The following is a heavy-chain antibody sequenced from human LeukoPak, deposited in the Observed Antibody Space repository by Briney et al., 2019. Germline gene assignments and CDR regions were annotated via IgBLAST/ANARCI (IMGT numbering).Heavy chain of an antibody. CDR2: IYYSGST. D-gene: IGHD2-2*01. CDR3: ARPPRVPAAPDAFDI. CDR1: GGSISSSSYY. V-gene: IGHV4-39*01. J-gene: IGHJ3*02. Sequence: SETLSLTCTVSGGSISSSSYYWGWIRQPPGKGLEWIGSIYYSGSTYYNPSLKSRVTISVDTSKNQFSLKLSSVTAADMAVYYCARPPRVPAAPDAFDIWGQGTMVTVSS.